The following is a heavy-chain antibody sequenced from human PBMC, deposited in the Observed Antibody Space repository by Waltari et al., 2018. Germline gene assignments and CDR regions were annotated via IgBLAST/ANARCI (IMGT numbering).Heavy chain of an antibody. J-gene: IGHJ6*03. CDR1: GFTFSSYG. V-gene: IGHV3-30*18. D-gene: IGHD2-2*01. CDR3: AKVGGYSSSTSCPNYYMDV. CDR2: IWYDGSNK. Sequence: QVQLVESGGGVVQPGRSLRLSCAASGFTFSSYGMHWVRQAPGKGLEWVAVIWYDGSNKYYADSVKGRFTISRDNSKNTLYLQMNSLRAEDTAMYYCAKVGGYSSSTSCPNYYMDVWGKGTTVTVSS.